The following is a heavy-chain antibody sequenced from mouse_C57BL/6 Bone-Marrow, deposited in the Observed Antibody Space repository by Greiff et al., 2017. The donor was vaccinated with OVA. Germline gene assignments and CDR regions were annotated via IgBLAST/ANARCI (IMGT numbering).Heavy chain of an antibody. V-gene: IGHV1-81*01. J-gene: IGHJ3*01. CDR2: IYPRSGNT. CDR3: AGDYCGSPCCWFDY. Sequence: QVQLQQSGAELARPGASVKLSCKASGYTFTSSGISWVKQRPGQGLEWIGEIYPRSGNTYYNEKFKGKATLTADKSSSTAYMELRSLTSADSAVSGSAGDYCGSPCCWFDYWGQGTPVTVSA. CDR1: GYTFTSSG. D-gene: IGHD1-1*01.